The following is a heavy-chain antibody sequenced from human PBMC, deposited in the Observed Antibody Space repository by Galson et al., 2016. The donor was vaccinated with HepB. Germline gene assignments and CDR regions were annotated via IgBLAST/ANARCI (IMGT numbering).Heavy chain of an antibody. D-gene: IGHD5-12*01. CDR3: AQEVGWLRFAFGS. Sequence: SLRLSCAASGFALSSFKMNWVRQTPGKGLEWISYISSSRNTIDYADSVKGRFTISRDDAKNSLYLQMNNLSVGDTAIYHCAQEVGWLRFAFGSWGQGTLVTVSS. CDR2: ISSSRNTI. J-gene: IGHJ5*01. V-gene: IGHV3-48*03. CDR1: GFALSSFK.